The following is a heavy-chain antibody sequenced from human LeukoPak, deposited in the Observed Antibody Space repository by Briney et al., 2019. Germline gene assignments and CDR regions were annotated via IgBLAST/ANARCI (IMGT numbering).Heavy chain of an antibody. Sequence: SQTLSLTCTVSGGSISSGGYYWSWLRQPPGKGLEWIGYIYYSGSTNYNPSLKSRVTISVDTSKNQFSLKLSSVTAADTAVCYCARDSPQYCSGGSCPYFDYWGQGTLVTVSS. D-gene: IGHD2-15*01. CDR1: GGSISSGGYY. CDR2: IYYSGST. V-gene: IGHV4-61*08. J-gene: IGHJ4*02. CDR3: ARDSPQYCSGGSCPYFDY.